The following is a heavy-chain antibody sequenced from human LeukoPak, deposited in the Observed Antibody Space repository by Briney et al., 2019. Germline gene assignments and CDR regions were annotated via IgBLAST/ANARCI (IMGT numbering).Heavy chain of an antibody. V-gene: IGHV3-23*01. D-gene: IGHD4-11*01. CDR1: GFTFSSYA. Sequence: GGSLRLSCAASGFTFSSYAMSWVRQAPGEGLEWVSAISGSGGSTYHADSVKGRFTISRDNSKNTLYLQMSSLRAEDTAVYYCTRDPTQYLRYGYFDYWGQGTLVTVSS. J-gene: IGHJ4*02. CDR3: TRDPTQYLRYGYFDY. CDR2: ISGSGGST.